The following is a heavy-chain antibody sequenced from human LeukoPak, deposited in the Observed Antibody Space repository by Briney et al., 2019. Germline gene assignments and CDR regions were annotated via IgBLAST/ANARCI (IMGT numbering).Heavy chain of an antibody. CDR1: GYTFTSYA. J-gene: IGHJ4*02. Sequence: ASVKVSCKASGYTFTSYAMHWVRQAPGQRLEWMGWINAGNGNTKYSQKFQGRVTITRDTSASTAYMELSSLRSDDTAVYYCARGSRGVGATYYFDYWGQGTLVTVSS. CDR3: ARGSRGVGATYYFDY. V-gene: IGHV1-3*01. CDR2: INAGNGNT. D-gene: IGHD1-26*01.